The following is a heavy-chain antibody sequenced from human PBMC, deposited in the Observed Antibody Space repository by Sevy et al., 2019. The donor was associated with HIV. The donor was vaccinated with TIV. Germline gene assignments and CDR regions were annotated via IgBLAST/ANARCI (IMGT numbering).Heavy chain of an antibody. V-gene: IGHV3-30*02. CDR1: GFTFSSYG. CDR3: AKGYFGVVMPSFDY. Sequence: GGSLRLSCAASGFTFSSYGMHWVRQAPGKGLEWVAFIRYDGSNKYYADSVKGRFTISRDNSKNMLYLQMNSLRAEDTAVYYCAKGYFGVVMPSFDYWGQGTLVTVSS. J-gene: IGHJ4*02. D-gene: IGHD3-3*01. CDR2: IRYDGSNK.